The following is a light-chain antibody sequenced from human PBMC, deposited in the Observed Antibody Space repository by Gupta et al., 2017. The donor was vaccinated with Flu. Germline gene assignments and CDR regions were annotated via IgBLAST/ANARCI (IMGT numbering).Light chain of an antibody. CDR1: QSVNSY. J-gene: IGKJ3*01. CDR3: QQRSNWPPIT. CDR2: DAS. V-gene: IGKV3-11*01. Sequence: TLSLSPGERATLSCRASQSVNSYLAWYQQKPGQAPRLLIYDASNRATGIPARFSGSGSGTDFTLTISSLEPEDFAVYYCQQRSNWPPITFGPGTKVDIK.